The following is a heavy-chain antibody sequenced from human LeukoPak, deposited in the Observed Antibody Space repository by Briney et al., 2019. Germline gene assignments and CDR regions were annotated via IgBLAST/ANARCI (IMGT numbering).Heavy chain of an antibody. V-gene: IGHV4-31*03. J-gene: IGHJ6*03. CDR1: GGSISSGGYY. Sequence: SETLSLTCTVSGGSISSGGYYWSWIRQHPGKGLEWIGYIYYSGSTYYNPSLKSRVTISVDTSKNQFSLKLSSVTAADTAVYYCARVVRQAYQLLPQINYYYYMDVWGKGTTVTVSS. CDR2: IYYSGST. D-gene: IGHD2-2*01. CDR3: ARVVRQAYQLLPQINYYYYMDV.